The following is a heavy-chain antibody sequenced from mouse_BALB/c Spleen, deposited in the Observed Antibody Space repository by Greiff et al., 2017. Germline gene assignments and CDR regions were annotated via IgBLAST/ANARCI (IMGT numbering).Heavy chain of an antibody. Sequence: VQLQQSGPELVKPGASVKIPCKASGYTFTDYNMDWVKQSHGKSLEWIGDINPNNGGTIYNQKFKGKATLTVDKSSSTAYMELRSLTSEDTAVYYCARKLGAWFAYWGQGTLVTVSA. CDR2: INPNNGGT. J-gene: IGHJ3*01. CDR1: GYTFTDYN. CDR3: ARKLGAWFAY. D-gene: IGHD4-1*01. V-gene: IGHV1-18*01.